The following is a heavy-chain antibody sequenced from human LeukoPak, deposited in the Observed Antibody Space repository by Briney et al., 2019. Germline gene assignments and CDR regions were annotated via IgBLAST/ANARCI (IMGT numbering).Heavy chain of an antibody. CDR1: GGSFSGYY. Sequence: SETLSLTCAVYGGSFSGYYWSWIRQPPGKGLEWIGEINHSGSTNYNPSLKSRVTISVDTSRNQFSLKLSSVTAADTAVYYCARGSSGYYSLYYFDYWGQGTLVTVSS. V-gene: IGHV4-34*01. D-gene: IGHD3-22*01. J-gene: IGHJ4*02. CDR3: ARGSSGYYSLYYFDY. CDR2: INHSGST.